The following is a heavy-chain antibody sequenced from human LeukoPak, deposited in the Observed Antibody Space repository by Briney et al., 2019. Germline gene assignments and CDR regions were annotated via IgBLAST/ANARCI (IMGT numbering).Heavy chain of an antibody. CDR1: GGSISSGDYY. CDR2: IYYSGST. CDR3: ARQISTVVGFYGVDV. Sequence: SETLSLTCTVSGGSISSGDYYWSWIRQPPGKGLEWIGYIYYSGSTYYNPSLKSRVTISVDTSKNQFSLKLSSVTAADTAVYYCARQISTVVGFYGVDVWGQGTTVTVSS. V-gene: IGHV4-30-4*01. J-gene: IGHJ6*02. D-gene: IGHD4-17*01.